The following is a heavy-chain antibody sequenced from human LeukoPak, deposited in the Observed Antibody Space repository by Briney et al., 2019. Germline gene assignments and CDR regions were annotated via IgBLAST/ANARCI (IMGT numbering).Heavy chain of an antibody. V-gene: IGHV3-7*01. CDR3: ARGGYSSSWYVNYFDY. J-gene: IGHJ4*02. CDR1: GFTFSSYW. CDR2: IKQDGSEK. D-gene: IGHD6-13*01. Sequence: PGGSLRLSCAASGFTFSSYWMIWVRQAPGKGLEWVANIKQDGSEKYYVDSVKGRFTISRDNAKNSLYLQMNSLRAEDTAVSFCARGGYSSSWYVNYFDYWGQGTLVTVSS.